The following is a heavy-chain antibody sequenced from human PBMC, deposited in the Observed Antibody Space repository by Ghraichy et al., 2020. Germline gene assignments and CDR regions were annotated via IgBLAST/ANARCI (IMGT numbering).Heavy chain of an antibody. Sequence: SETLSLTCTVSGGSISSGGYYWSWIRQHPGKGPEWIGYIYYSGSTYYNPSLKSRVTISVDTSKNQFSLKLSSVTAADTAVYYCAACHSSSWYGGGMDVWGQGTTVTVSS. V-gene: IGHV4-31*03. CDR1: GGSISSGGYY. CDR2: IYYSGST. D-gene: IGHD6-13*01. J-gene: IGHJ6*02. CDR3: AACHSSSWYGGGMDV.